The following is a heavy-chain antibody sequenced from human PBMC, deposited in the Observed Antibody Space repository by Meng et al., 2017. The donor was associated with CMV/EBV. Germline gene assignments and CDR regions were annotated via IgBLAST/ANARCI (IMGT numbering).Heavy chain of an antibody. Sequence: GGSLRLSCAASGFTFSSYAMHWVRQAPGKGLEWVAVISYDGSNKYYADSVKGRFTISRDNAKNSLYLQMNSLRAEDTAVYYCARDDCSGGSCSYGMDVWGQGTTVTVSS. CDR1: GFTFSSYA. J-gene: IGHJ6*02. D-gene: IGHD2-15*01. V-gene: IGHV3-30*04. CDR2: ISYDGSNK. CDR3: ARDDCSGGSCSYGMDV.